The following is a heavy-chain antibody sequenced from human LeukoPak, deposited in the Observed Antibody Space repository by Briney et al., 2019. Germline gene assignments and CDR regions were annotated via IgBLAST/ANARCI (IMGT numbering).Heavy chain of an antibody. CDR1: GVSISTSEW. V-gene: IGHV4-4*02. J-gene: IGHJ4*01. D-gene: IGHD3-9*01. CDR3: GKTDIYFNPIDY. CDR2: IHRDGRT. Sequence: PSETLSLTSAVSGVSISTSEWWIWVRQPPGQGLEWIGEIHRDGRTRYNPSLTSRVTMSMDYSKNQFSLNVRFVTAADTAIYYCGKTDIYFNPIDYWGTGSMVTVSS.